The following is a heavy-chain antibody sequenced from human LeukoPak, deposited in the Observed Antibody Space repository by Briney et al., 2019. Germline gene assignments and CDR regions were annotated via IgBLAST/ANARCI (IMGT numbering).Heavy chain of an antibody. Sequence: SETLSLTCTVSGSSISSYYWSWIRQPPGKGLEWIGYIYYSGSTNYNPSLKSRVTISVDTSKNQFSLKLSSVTAADTAVYYCARDDCSGGSCYSGYFDYWGQGTLVTVSS. CDR2: IYYSGST. CDR3: ARDDCSGGSCYSGYFDY. J-gene: IGHJ4*02. V-gene: IGHV4-59*01. D-gene: IGHD2-15*01. CDR1: GSSISSYY.